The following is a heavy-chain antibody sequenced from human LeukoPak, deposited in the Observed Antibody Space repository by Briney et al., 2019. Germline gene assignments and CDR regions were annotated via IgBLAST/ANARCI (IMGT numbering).Heavy chain of an antibody. CDR3: ARGSLYDRSWFDP. D-gene: IGHD5/OR15-5a*01. CDR2: IYYSGNT. CDR1: GGSVSSGSYY. V-gene: IGHV4-61*01. Sequence: SETLSLTCTVSGGSVSSGSYYWSWIRQPPGKGLEWIGYIYYSGNTNYNPSLKSRVTISVDTSKNQFSLKLSSVTAADTAVYHCARGSLYDRSWFDPWGQGTLVTVSS. J-gene: IGHJ5*02.